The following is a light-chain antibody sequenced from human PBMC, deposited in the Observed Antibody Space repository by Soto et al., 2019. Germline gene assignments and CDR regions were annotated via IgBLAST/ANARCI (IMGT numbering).Light chain of an antibody. CDR3: QRYNSAPRT. J-gene: IGKJ1*01. CDR2: AAS. Sequence: IQMTQSPSSLSASVGDTITLTCRASQAIFNFVAWYQQKPGGVPKLLIYAASTLQSGVPSRFSGSGSGTDFTLTISSLQPEDVATYYCQRYNSAPRTFGQGTKVEIK. CDR1: QAIFNF. V-gene: IGKV1-27*01.